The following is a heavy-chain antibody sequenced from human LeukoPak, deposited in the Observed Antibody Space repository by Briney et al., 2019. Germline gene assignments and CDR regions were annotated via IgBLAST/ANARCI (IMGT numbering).Heavy chain of an antibody. J-gene: IGHJ4*02. CDR3: ARATIGAAGTADY. V-gene: IGHV3-53*01. CDR1: GGSISSYY. Sequence: PSETLSLTCTVSGGSISSYYWSWVRQAPGKGLEWVAVIYSGASSYYADSVKGRFIVSRDNSKNTLYLQMNTLRAEDTALYYCARATIGAAGTADYWGQGTLVTVSS. D-gene: IGHD6-13*01. CDR2: IYSGASS.